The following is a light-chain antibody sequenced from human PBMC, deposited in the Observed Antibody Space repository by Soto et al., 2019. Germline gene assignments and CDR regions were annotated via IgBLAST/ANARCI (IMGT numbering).Light chain of an antibody. CDR2: GAS. V-gene: IGKV3-15*01. Sequence: EIVMTQSPATLSVSPGERATLSCRASQSVSSNLAWYQQKPGQAPRLLIYGASTRATGIPARFSGSGSGTEFTFTISSLQYEDFALYYCQQYNNWPPGTFGPGTKVDIK. CDR3: QQYNNWPPGT. J-gene: IGKJ3*01. CDR1: QSVSSN.